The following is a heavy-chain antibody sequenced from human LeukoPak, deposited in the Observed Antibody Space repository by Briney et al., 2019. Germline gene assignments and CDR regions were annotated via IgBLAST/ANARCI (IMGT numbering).Heavy chain of an antibody. CDR2: ITGGGGST. CDR1: GFTFDDYA. V-gene: IGHV3-43*02. J-gene: IGHJ4*02. D-gene: IGHD6-19*01. CDR3: AKEGPIAVAAYFDY. Sequence: GGSLRLSCAASGFTFDDYAIHWVRQAPGEGLEWVSLITGGGGSTFYADSVKGRFTISRDNSKNSLHLQMNGLRTDDTALYYCAKEGPIAVAAYFDYWGQGTLVTVSS.